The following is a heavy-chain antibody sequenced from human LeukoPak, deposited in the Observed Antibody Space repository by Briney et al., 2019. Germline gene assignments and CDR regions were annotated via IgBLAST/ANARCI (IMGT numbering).Heavy chain of an antibody. J-gene: IGHJ6*02. V-gene: IGHV3-7*01. CDR1: GFTFSSYW. CDR3: ARHKPRGLGNYYYYYGMDV. Sequence: PGGSLRLSCAASGFTFSSYWMSWVRQAPGKGLEWVANIEQDGSEKYYADSVKGRFTISRDNAKNSLYLQMNSLRAEDAAVYYCARHKPRGLGNYYYYYGMDVWGQGTTVTVSS. D-gene: IGHD1-14*01. CDR2: IEQDGSEK.